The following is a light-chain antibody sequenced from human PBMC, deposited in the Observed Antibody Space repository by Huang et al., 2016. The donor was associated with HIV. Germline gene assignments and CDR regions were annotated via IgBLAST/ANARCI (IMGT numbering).Light chain of an antibody. CDR2: AAS. J-gene: IGKJ2*01. CDR1: QTVSSN. V-gene: IGKV3-15*01. Sequence: EIVMTQSPATLSVSPGERATLSCRASQTVSSNLAWYQQKPGQAPGLLIYAASTRATDVPARFSGSGSGTGFTLTISSLQSEDFAVYYCQHYRVWPPVYTFGQGTKLEIK. CDR3: QHYRVWPPVYT.